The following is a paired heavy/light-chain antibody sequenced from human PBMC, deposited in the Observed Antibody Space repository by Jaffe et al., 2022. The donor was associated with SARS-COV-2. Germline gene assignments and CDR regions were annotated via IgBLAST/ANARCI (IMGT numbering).Heavy chain of an antibody. Sequence: QVQLQESGPGLVKPSQTLSLTCTVSGGSISSGSYYWSWIRQPAGKGLEWIGRIYTSGSTNYNPSLKSRVTISVDTSKNQFSLKLSSVTAADTAVYYCASDSSGWSYGKADYYYGMDVWGQGTTVTVSS. V-gene: IGHV4-61*02. CDR3: ASDSSGWSYGKADYYYGMDV. J-gene: IGHJ6*02. D-gene: IGHD6-19*01. CDR1: GGSISSGSYY. CDR2: IYTSGST.
Light chain of an antibody. CDR3: MQALQTPRT. V-gene: IGKV2-28*01. J-gene: IGKJ4*01. Sequence: DIVMTQSPLSLPVTPGEPASISCRSSQSLLHSNGYNYLDWYLQKPGQSPQLLIYLGSNRASGVPDRFSGSGSGTDFTLKISRVEAEDVGVYYCMQALQTPRTFGGGTKVEIK. CDR1: QSLLHSNGYNY. CDR2: LGS.